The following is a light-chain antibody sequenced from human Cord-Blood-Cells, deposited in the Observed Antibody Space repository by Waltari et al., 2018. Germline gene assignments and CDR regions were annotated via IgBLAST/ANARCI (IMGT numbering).Light chain of an antibody. CDR3: CAYAGSCVV. V-gene: IGLV2-11*01. J-gene: IGLJ2*01. CDR1: SSDVGGYTY. CDR2: AVS. Sequence: QSALTQPRSVSGSPGQSVTIPCTGTSSDVGGYTYVSWYQQPPGKAPQLMIYAVSKRPSGVPDRFSGSKSGNTASLTISGLQAEDEADYYCCAYAGSCVVFGGGTKLTVL.